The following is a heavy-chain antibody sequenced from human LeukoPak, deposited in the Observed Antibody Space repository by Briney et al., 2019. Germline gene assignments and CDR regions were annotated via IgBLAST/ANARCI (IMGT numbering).Heavy chain of an antibody. CDR1: GFTFNIYG. V-gene: IGHV3-30*18. CDR3: AKGVVAATNAAYYGMDV. CDR2: ISYDGSNK. J-gene: IGHJ6*02. Sequence: GGSLRLSCAASGFTFNIYGMSWVRQAPGKGLEWVAVISYDGSNKYYADSVKGRFTISRDNSKNTLYLQMNSLRPEDTAVYYCAKGVVAATNAAYYGMDVWGQGTTVTVSS. D-gene: IGHD2-15*01.